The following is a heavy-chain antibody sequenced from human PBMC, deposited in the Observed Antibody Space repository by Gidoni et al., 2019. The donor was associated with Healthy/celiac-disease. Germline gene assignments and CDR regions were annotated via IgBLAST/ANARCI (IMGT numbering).Heavy chain of an antibody. CDR2: INPNSGGT. D-gene: IGHD3-10*01. Sequence: QLQLVQSGAEVKKPGASVKVSCKASGYTFTGYYMHWVRQAPGQGLEWMGWINPNSGGTNYAQKFQGRVTMTRDTSIITAYMELSRLRSDDTAVYYCARDLLTMVRGYYYGMDVWGQGTTVTVSS. V-gene: IGHV1-2*02. J-gene: IGHJ6*02. CDR1: GYTFTGYY. CDR3: ARDLLTMVRGYYYGMDV.